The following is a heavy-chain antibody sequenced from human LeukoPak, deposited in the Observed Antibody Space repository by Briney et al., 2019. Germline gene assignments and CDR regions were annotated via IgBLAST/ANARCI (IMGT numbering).Heavy chain of an antibody. CDR1: GFTFSNYG. V-gene: IGHV3-30*02. CDR2: IWYDGSNK. Sequence: GGSLRLSCAASGFTFSNYGMHWVRQAPGKGLEWVALIWYDGSNKYYADSVKGRFTISRDNSKNTLYLQMNSLRAEDTAVYYCAKGERYYDILTGYLYYFDYWGQGTLVTVSS. D-gene: IGHD3-9*01. CDR3: AKGERYYDILTGYLYYFDY. J-gene: IGHJ4*02.